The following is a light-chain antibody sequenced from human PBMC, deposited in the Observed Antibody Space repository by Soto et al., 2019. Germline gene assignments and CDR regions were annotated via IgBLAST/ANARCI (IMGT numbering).Light chain of an antibody. V-gene: IGLV1-40*01. J-gene: IGLJ1*01. CDR2: GNS. CDR1: SSNIGAGYD. CDR3: QSYDSSLSGSYV. Sequence: QPVLTQPPSVSGAPGQRVTISCTGSSSNIGAGYDVHWYQQLPGTAPKLLIYGNSNRPSGVPDRFSGSKSGTSASLAITGLQAEDEAHYYCQSYDSSLSGSYVFGTGTKLTVL.